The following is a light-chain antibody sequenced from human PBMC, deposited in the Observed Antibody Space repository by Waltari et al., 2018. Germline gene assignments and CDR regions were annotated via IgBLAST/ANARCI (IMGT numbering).Light chain of an antibody. CDR2: DVS. CDR3: SSYISSSTLEL. J-gene: IGLJ2*01. CDR1: SSDVGGYNY. V-gene: IGLV2-14*03. Sequence: QSALPQPASVSGSPGQSITISCTGTSSDVGGYNYVSRYQQHPGKAPKLMIYDVSNRPSVVSNRFSGSKSGNTASLTISGLQAEDEADYYCSSYISSSTLELFGGGTSLTVL.